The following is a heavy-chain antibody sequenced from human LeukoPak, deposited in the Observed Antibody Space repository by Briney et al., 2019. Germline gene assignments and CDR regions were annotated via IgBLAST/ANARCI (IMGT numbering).Heavy chain of an antibody. CDR2: ISAYNGNT. Sequence: GASVKVSCKASGYTFTSYGISWVRQAPGQGLEWMGWISAYNGNTIYAQKFQGRVTMTEDTSTDTAYMELSSLRSEDTAVYYCATARDMTTVTTIFDYWGQGTLVTVSS. D-gene: IGHD4-17*01. CDR1: GYTFTSYG. CDR3: ATARDMTTVTTIFDY. V-gene: IGHV1-18*01. J-gene: IGHJ4*02.